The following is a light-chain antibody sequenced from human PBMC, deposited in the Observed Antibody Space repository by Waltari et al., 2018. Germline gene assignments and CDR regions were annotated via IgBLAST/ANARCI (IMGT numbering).Light chain of an antibody. CDR2: DAF. Sequence: EIVMTQSPATLSVYPGERVTLSCRASRSIRSYLVWYQQKPGQAPRLLIYDAFTRATGIPARFSGSGSGTEFTLTISSLQSEDFAVYYCQHYINWPHTFGQGTKLEIK. CDR1: RSIRSY. J-gene: IGKJ2*01. CDR3: QHYINWPHT. V-gene: IGKV3-15*01.